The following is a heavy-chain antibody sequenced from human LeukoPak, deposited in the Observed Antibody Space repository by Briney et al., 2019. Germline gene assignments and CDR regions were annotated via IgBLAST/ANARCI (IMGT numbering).Heavy chain of an antibody. CDR3: AREGRGGNWFDP. J-gene: IGHJ5*02. CDR2: IYATGST. CDR1: GDSISNANHY. Sequence: SETLSLTCTASGDSISNANHYWSWIRQPAGKGLEWIGRIYATGSTNYNPSLKSRVTISVDTSKNQFYLKLSSVTAADTAMYYCAREGRGGNWFDPWGRGTLVTVSS. V-gene: IGHV4-61*02. D-gene: IGHD5-24*01.